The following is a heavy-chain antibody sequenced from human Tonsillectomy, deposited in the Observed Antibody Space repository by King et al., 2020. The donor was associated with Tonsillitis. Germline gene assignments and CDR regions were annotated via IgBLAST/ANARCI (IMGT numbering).Heavy chain of an antibody. V-gene: IGHV4-30-4*07. D-gene: IGHD4-17*01. Sequence: VQLQESGPGLVKPSQTLSLTCAVSGGSISSGGYSWSWIRQPPGKGLEWIGNIYYSGSTYYNPSLKSRVTISVDTSKNQFSLKLSSVTAADTAVYYCARGVAYGDYPDYWGQGTLVTVSS. CDR1: GGSISSGGYS. J-gene: IGHJ4*02. CDR2: IYYSGST. CDR3: ARGVAYGDYPDY.